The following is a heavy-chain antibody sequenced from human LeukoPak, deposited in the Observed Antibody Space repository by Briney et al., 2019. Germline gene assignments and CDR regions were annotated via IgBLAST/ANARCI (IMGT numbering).Heavy chain of an antibody. J-gene: IGHJ4*02. V-gene: IGHV3-30*18. Sequence: GGSLRLSCAASGFTFSSYGMHWVRQAPGKGLEWVAVISYDGSNKYYADSVKGRFTISRDNSKNTLYLQMNSLRAEDTAVYYCAKDRGYSYGTVLDYWGQGTLVTVSS. CDR2: ISYDGSNK. D-gene: IGHD5-18*01. CDR3: AKDRGYSYGTVLDY. CDR1: GFTFSSYG.